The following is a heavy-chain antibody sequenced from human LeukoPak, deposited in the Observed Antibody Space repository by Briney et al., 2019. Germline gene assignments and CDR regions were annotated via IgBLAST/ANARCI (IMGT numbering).Heavy chain of an antibody. Sequence: PGGSLRLSCAASGFTFSNYWMHWVRQAPGKGLVWVSRINSDGSSTSYADSVKGRFTNSRDNAKNTLYLQMNSLRDEDTAVYYCVRDGSTWANWFDPWGQGTLVTVSS. J-gene: IGHJ5*02. CDR1: GFTFSNYW. D-gene: IGHD6-13*01. CDR3: VRDGSTWANWFDP. CDR2: INSDGSST. V-gene: IGHV3-74*01.